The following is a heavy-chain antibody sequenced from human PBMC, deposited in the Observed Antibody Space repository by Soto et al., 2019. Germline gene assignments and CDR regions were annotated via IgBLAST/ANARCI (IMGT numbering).Heavy chain of an antibody. J-gene: IGHJ4*02. CDR1: GFTFSIYA. V-gene: IGHV3-23*01. CDR2: LSASSDNT. Sequence: GGSLRLSCAASGFTFSIYAMTWVRQAPGKGLEWVSSLSASSDNTYYADSVKGRFTISRDNSKNTLYLQMNSLSAEDTAVYYCAKYESNSNPLYYFDYWGQGTLVTVSS. D-gene: IGHD4-4*01. CDR3: AKYESNSNPLYYFDY.